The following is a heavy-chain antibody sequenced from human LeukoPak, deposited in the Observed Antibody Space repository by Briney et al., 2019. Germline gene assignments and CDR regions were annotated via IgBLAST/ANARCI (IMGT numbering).Heavy chain of an antibody. Sequence: SETLSLTRAVSGGSISSSNWWSRVRQPPGEGLEGLGEIFHSGSTNHNPSLKSRATIPGDKSKNQFSLKVTSVTAADTPVYYCARDGPFWSGYPRYGLDVWGQGTTVSVSS. J-gene: IGHJ6*02. V-gene: IGHV4-4*02. CDR1: GGSISSSNW. CDR2: IFHSGST. CDR3: ARDGPFWSGYPRYGLDV. D-gene: IGHD3-3*01.